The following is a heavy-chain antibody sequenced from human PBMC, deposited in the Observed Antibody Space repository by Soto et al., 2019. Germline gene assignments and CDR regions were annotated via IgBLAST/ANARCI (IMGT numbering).Heavy chain of an antibody. D-gene: IGHD3-22*01. J-gene: IGHJ5*02. CDR3: ARVGPWVPYYYASSPSTFAPWLDP. CDR2: IYHGGST. V-gene: IGHV4-38-2*01. Sequence: SETLSLTCAVSGYSISSGYYWGWLRQPPGKGLEWIGRIYHGGSTYYNPSLNSRVTLSSDMTNNHVSLILNSVTAADMVVYYSARVGPWVPYYYASSPSTFAPWLDPWGQGTLVTVSS. CDR1: GYSISSGYY.